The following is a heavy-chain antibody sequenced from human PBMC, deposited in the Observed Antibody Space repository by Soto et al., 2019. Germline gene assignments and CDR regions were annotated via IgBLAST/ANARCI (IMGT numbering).Heavy chain of an antibody. J-gene: IGHJ4*02. V-gene: IGHV3-30*18. CDR3: AKDGRYCTNGVCYWSTGDY. CDR1: GFTFSSYG. Sequence: QVQLVESGGGVVQPGRSLRLSCAASGFTFSSYGMHWVRQAPGKGLEWVAVISYDGSNKYYADSVKGRFTISRDNSKNTVYLQRSRLRAEDTAVNYCAKDGRYCTNGVCYWSTGDYWGQGTLVTVSS. D-gene: IGHD2-8*01. CDR2: ISYDGSNK.